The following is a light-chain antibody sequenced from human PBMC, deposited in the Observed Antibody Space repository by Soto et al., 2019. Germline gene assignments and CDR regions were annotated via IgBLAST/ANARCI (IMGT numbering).Light chain of an antibody. CDR1: QSVSGN. Sequence: EIVMTQSPATLSVSPGERATLSCRASQSVSGNLAWYQQKPGQAPMLLIYGASTRATGIPARFSGSGSGTEFTLTISSLQSEDFAVYYCQQYNNWPGTFGQGTKVEIK. CDR3: QQYNNWPGT. CDR2: GAS. V-gene: IGKV3-15*01. J-gene: IGKJ1*01.